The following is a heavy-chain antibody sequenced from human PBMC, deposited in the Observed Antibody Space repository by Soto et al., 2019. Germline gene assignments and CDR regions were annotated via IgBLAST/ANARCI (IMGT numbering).Heavy chain of an antibody. Sequence: SVKVSCKASGGTFSSYTISWVRQAPGQGLEWMGRIIPILGIANYAQKFQGRVTITADKSTSTAYMELSSLRSEDTAVYYCARGARVLRYFDWSRGWFDPWGQGTLVTVSS. CDR3: ARGARVLRYFDWSRGWFDP. J-gene: IGHJ5*02. V-gene: IGHV1-69*02. CDR2: IIPILGIA. D-gene: IGHD3-9*01. CDR1: GGTFSSYT.